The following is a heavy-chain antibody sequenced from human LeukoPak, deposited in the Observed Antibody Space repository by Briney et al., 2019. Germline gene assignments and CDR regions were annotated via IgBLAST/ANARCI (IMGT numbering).Heavy chain of an antibody. CDR2: IYYSGST. CDR3: ARDRTPGTNGWFDP. CDR1: GGSINNYY. D-gene: IGHD2-8*01. Sequence: PSETLSLTCTVSGGSINNYYWSWIRQPPGKGLEWIGYIYYSGSTNYNPSLKSRVTISLDTSKNQFSLKLSSVTAADTAVYYCARDRTPGTNGWFDPWGQGTLVTVSS. V-gene: IGHV4-59*01. J-gene: IGHJ5*02.